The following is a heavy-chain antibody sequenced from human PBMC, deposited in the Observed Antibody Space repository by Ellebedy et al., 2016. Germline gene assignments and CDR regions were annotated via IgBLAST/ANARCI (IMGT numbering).Heavy chain of an antibody. J-gene: IGHJ4*02. Sequence: ASVKVSCKASGFVFTDYYMHWVRQAPGQGLEWIGIINPSSGATTYAQKFQGRVTMTRDTSTRTVDLEVSSLRSDDTAVYYCARDRDGYITYWGQGTLVTVSS. CDR3: ARDRDGYITY. CDR1: GFVFTDYY. CDR2: INPSSGAT. D-gene: IGHD5-24*01. V-gene: IGHV1-46*01.